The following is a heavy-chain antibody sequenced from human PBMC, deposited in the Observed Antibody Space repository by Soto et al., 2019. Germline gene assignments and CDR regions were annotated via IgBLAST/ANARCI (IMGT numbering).Heavy chain of an antibody. Sequence: QVQLQQWGAGLLKPSETLSLTCAVYGGFVTSGRYYWSWIRQPPGKGREWIGDMSHSGGTHFNPSLKSRVTISVDTSKNQFTLKMSSVTAADTALYYCARVERGTATTVVDAFDIWGPGTMVTVSS. CDR1: GGFVTSGRYY. V-gene: IGHV4-34*01. CDR3: ARVERGTATTVVDAFDI. CDR2: MSHSGGT. J-gene: IGHJ3*02. D-gene: IGHD1-1*01.